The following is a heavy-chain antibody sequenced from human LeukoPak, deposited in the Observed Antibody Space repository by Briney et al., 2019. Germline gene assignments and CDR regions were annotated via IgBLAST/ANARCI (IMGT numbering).Heavy chain of an antibody. CDR1: GGSFSGYY. CDR2: INHSGST. D-gene: IGHD6-6*01. J-gene: IGHJ4*02. Sequence: SETLSLTCAVYGGSFSGYYWSWIRQPPGKGLEWIGEINHSGSTNYNPSLKSQVTTSVDTSKNQFSLKLSSVTAADTAVYYCARDGSSSFDYWGQGTLVTVSS. V-gene: IGHV4-34*01. CDR3: ARDGSSSFDY.